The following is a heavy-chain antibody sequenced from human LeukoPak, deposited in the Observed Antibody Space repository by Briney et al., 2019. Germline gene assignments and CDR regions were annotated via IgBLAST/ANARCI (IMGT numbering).Heavy chain of an antibody. CDR2: ISGGGGST. J-gene: IGHJ4*02. CDR1: GFTFSSYG. D-gene: IGHD6-19*01. CDR3: AKGGGWYEPTYYFDY. V-gene: IGHV3-23*01. Sequence: PGGSLRLSCAASGFTFSSYGMHWVRQAPGKGLEWLSAISGGGGSTYYADSVKGRFTISRDNSKNTLYLQMNSLRAEDTAVYYCAKGGGWYEPTYYFDYWGQGALVTVSS.